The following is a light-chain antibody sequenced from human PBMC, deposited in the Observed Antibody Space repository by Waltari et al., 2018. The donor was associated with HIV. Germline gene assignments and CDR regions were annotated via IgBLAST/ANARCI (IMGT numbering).Light chain of an antibody. J-gene: IGLJ3*02. V-gene: IGLV1-51*01. CDR3: GTWDSSLSAWV. CDR2: DND. CDR1: SSHIGNNY. Sequence: QSVLTQPPSVSAAPGQKVTISCSGSSSHIGNNYVSWYQHLPGTAPKLLIYDNDKRPSGIPDRFSGSKSGTSATLGITGLQTGDEADYYCGTWDSSLSAWVFGGGTKLTVL.